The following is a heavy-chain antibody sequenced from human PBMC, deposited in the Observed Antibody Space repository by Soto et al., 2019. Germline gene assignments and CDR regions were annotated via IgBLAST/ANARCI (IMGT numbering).Heavy chain of an antibody. Sequence: SETLSLTCTVSGGSISSGGYYWSWIRQHPGKGLEWIGYIYYSGRTYYNPSPHSRVSIAVDTTENQFSLKLTSVTAADTSVYYCARGSFSSSSSWFDPWGRGTLVSVSS. CDR1: GGSISSGGYY. CDR2: IYYSGRT. J-gene: IGHJ5*02. CDR3: ARGSFSSSSSWFDP. V-gene: IGHV4-31*03. D-gene: IGHD6-6*01.